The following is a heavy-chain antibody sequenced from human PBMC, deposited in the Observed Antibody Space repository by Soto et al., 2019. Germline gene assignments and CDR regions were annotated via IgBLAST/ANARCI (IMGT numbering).Heavy chain of an antibody. CDR1: GGTFSSYA. CDR3: ARDGRFVDHGPTYHYYLMSV. D-gene: IGHD1-1*01. Sequence: AASVKVSCKASGGTFSSYAISWVRQAPGQGLEWMGGIIPIFGTANYAQKFQGRVTITADESTSTAYMELSSLRSEDTAVYYCARDGRFVDHGPTYHYYLMSVPGQGTTVTGSS. J-gene: IGHJ6*02. CDR2: IIPIFGTA. V-gene: IGHV1-69*13.